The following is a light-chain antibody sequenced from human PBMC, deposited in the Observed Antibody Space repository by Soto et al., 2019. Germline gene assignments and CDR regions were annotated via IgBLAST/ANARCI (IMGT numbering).Light chain of an antibody. Sequence: EIVLTQSPATLSLSPGERATLSCRASQSVSNYLVWYQQKPGQAPRLLIYDASDRATGIPARFSGSGSGTDFTLTISSLEPEDFAVYYCQHYDNSPPSVTFGPGTKVDIK. CDR1: QSVSNY. J-gene: IGKJ3*01. CDR2: DAS. V-gene: IGKV3-11*01. CDR3: QHYDNSPPSVT.